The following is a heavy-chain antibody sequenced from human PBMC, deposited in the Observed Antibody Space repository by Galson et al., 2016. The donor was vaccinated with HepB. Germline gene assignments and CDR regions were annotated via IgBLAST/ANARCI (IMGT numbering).Heavy chain of an antibody. D-gene: IGHD2-15*01. CDR1: GITFSSFA. J-gene: IGHJ6*02. V-gene: IGHV3-23*01. CDR3: AKWGIGDILVVVAATGMDV. CDR2: ISATGGTT. Sequence: SLRLSCAASGITFSSFAMTWVRQTPGKGLEWVSTISATGGTTYYADTVKGRFTVSRDNSKNTLFLQMNSLRAEDTAVYYCAKWGIGDILVVVAATGMDVWGQGTTVIVSS.